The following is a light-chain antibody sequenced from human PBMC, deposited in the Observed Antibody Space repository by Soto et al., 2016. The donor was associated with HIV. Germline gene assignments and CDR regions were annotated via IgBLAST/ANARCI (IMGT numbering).Light chain of an antibody. CDR1: QDISTY. J-gene: IGKJ1*01. CDR3: QQYNSLWT. CDR2: ATS. Sequence: DIQLTQSPSFLSASVGDRVTITCRASQDISTYLAWYQQKPGKAPKLLIYATSTLQSGVPSRFSGSGSGTEFFLTITALQPDDFATYYCQQYNSLWTFGQGTKVEIK. V-gene: IGKV1-9*01.